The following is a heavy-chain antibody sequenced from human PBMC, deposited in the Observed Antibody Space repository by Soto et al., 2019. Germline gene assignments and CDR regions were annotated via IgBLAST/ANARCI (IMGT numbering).Heavy chain of an antibody. CDR1: GYTFTSYD. CDR3: ARGLFNSDIVATIMEAEWFDP. J-gene: IGHJ5*02. CDR2: MNPNSGNT. V-gene: IGHV1-8*01. D-gene: IGHD5-12*01. Sequence: ASVKVSCKASGYTFTSYDINWVRQATGQGLEWMGWMNPNSGNTGYAQKFQGRVTMTRNTSISTAYMELSSLRSEDTAVYYCARGLFNSDIVATIMEAEWFDPWGQGTLVTVSS.